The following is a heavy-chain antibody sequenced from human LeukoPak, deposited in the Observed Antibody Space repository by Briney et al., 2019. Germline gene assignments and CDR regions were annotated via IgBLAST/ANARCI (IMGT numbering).Heavy chain of an antibody. CDR1: GGSISSGGYY. CDR3: ARDAPGGAYIGASRAFDI. D-gene: IGHD6-13*01. CDR2: IYHSGST. V-gene: IGHV4-30-2*01. Sequence: SETLSLTCTVSGGSISSGGYYWSWIRQPPGKGLEWIGYIYHSGSTYYNPSLMSRVTISVDRSKNQFSLKLSSVTAADTAVYYCARDAPGGAYIGASRAFDIWGQGTMVTVSS. J-gene: IGHJ3*02.